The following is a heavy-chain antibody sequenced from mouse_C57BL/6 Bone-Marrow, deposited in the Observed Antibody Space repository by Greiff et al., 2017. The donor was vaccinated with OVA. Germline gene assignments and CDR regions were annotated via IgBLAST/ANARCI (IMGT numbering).Heavy chain of an antibody. V-gene: IGHV3-6*01. CDR1: GYSITSGYY. Sequence: EVQLQQSGPGLVKPSQSLSLTCSVTGYSITSGYYWNWIRQFPGNKLEWMGYISYDGSNNYNPSLKNRISITRDTSKNQFFLKLNSVTTEDTATYYCAREAGTGPYFDYWGQGTTLTVSS. J-gene: IGHJ2*01. CDR3: AREAGTGPYFDY. CDR2: ISYDGSN. D-gene: IGHD4-1*01.